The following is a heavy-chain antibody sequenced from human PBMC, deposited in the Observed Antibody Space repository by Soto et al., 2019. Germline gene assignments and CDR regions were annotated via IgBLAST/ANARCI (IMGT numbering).Heavy chain of an antibody. Sequence: QLQLQESGPGLVKPSETLSLTCTVSGGSISSSSYYWGWIRQPPGKGLEWIGSIYYSGSTYYNPSLKSRVTISVDTSKNQFSLKLSSVTAADTAVYYCASVLYVAKNACDIWGQGTMVTVSS. J-gene: IGHJ3*02. CDR3: ASVLYVAKNACDI. CDR2: IYYSGST. V-gene: IGHV4-39*01. D-gene: IGHD2-8*01. CDR1: GGSISSSSYY.